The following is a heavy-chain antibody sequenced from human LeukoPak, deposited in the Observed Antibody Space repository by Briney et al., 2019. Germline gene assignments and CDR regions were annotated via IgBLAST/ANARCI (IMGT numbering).Heavy chain of an antibody. CDR2: IYYSGST. CDR1: GGSISSYY. J-gene: IGHJ4*02. CDR3: ARTVATIGYFDY. Sequence: SETLSLTCTVSGGSISSYYWSWIRQPPGKGLGWIGYIYYSGSTNYNPSLKSRVTISVDTSKNQFSLKLSSVTAADTAVYYCARTVATIGYFDYWGQGTLVTVSS. D-gene: IGHD5-12*01. V-gene: IGHV4-59*01.